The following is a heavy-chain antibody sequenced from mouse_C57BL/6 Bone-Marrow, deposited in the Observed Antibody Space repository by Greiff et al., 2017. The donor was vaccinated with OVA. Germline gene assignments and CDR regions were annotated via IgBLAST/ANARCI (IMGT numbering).Heavy chain of an antibody. CDR3: ARSSYYYGSSYAWFAY. J-gene: IGHJ3*01. D-gene: IGHD1-1*01. V-gene: IGHV1-39*01. Sequence: EVQVVESGPELVKPGASVKISCKASGYSFTDYNMNWVKQSNGKSLEWIGVINPNYGTTSYNQKFKGKATLTVDQSSSTAYMQLNSLTSEDSAVYYCARSSYYYGSSYAWFAYWGQGTLVTVSA. CDR1: GYSFTDYN. CDR2: INPNYGTT.